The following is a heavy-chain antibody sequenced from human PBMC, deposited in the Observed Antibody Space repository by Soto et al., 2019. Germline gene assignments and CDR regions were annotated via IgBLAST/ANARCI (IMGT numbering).Heavy chain of an antibody. CDR3: ARSPPPVICRFDY. V-gene: IGHV4-59*01. Sequence: PSEPLSLTCTVSGGSISSYYWSWIRQPPGKGLEWIGYIYYSGSTNYNPSLKSRVTISVDTSKNQFSLKLSSVTAADTAVYYCARSPPPVICRFDYWGQGNLVTVS. D-gene: IGHD2-2*01. J-gene: IGHJ4*02. CDR1: GGSISSYY. CDR2: IYYSGST.